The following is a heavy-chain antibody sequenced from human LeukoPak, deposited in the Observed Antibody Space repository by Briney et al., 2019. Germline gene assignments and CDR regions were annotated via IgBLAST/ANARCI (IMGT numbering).Heavy chain of an antibody. CDR3: VRGSLGYSSSWHAY. V-gene: IGHV3-74*01. CDR2: INSDATST. D-gene: IGHD6-13*01. CDR1: GFTFSSYA. J-gene: IGHJ4*02. Sequence: GGSLRLSCAASGFTFSSYAMSWVRQAPGKGLVWVSRINSDATSTSYADSVRGRFTISRDDAKNTMYLQMNSLRAEDTAMYYCVRGSLGYSSSWHAYWGQGTLVTVSS.